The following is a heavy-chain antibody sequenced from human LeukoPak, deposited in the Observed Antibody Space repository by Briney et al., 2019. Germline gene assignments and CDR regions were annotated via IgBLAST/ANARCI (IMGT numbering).Heavy chain of an antibody. CDR3: ARAVVVTALGAFDI. CDR1: GFTVSSNY. CDR2: IYSGGST. D-gene: IGHD2-21*02. V-gene: IGHV3-53*01. J-gene: IGHJ3*02. Sequence: TGGSLSLTCAAYGFTVSSNYMSWVRQAPGKGLEWVSVIYSGGSTYYADSVKSRVTISRDNSKNTLYLQMNSLRAEDTAVYYCARAVVVTALGAFDIWGQGTMVTVSS.